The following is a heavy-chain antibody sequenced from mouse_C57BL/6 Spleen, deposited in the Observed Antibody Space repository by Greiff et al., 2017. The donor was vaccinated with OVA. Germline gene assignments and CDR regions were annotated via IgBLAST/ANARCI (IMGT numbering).Heavy chain of an antibody. CDR2: IHPNSGST. J-gene: IGHJ2*01. CDR3: AGPSKTYFDY. CDR1: GYTFTSYW. Sequence: QVQLKQPGAELVKPGASVKLSCKASGYTFTSYWMHWVKQRPGQGLEWIGMIHPNSGSTNYNEKFKSKATLTVDKSSSTAYMQLSSLTSEDSAVYYCAGPSKTYFDYWGQGTTLTVSS. V-gene: IGHV1-64*01.